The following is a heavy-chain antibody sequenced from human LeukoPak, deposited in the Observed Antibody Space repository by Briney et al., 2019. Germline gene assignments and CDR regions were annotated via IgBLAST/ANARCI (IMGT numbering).Heavy chain of an antibody. Sequence: GGSLRLSCAVSGFSFRNYAMSWVRQAPGKGLEWVSSYSGSGETTDYADSVKVRFLISRDNAKNYLYMQMNSLRAEDTAVYYCARGGAKLRFLEWLHRNWFDPWGQGTLVTVSS. D-gene: IGHD3-3*01. CDR2: YSGSGETT. V-gene: IGHV3-23*01. CDR3: ARGGAKLRFLEWLHRNWFDP. J-gene: IGHJ5*02. CDR1: GFSFRNYA.